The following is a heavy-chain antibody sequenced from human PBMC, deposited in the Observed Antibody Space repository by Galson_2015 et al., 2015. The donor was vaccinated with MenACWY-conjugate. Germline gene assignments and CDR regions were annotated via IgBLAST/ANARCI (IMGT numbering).Heavy chain of an antibody. CDR3: ARVPGYSYGYYDW. V-gene: IGHV3-48*02. Sequence: SLRLSCAASGFTFSTYGMNWVRQAPGKGLEWVSCISSSSSTIKYADSVQGRFTITRDNAKNSLYLQMNTLRDEDTAVYYCARVPGYSYGYYDWWGQGTLVTVSS. J-gene: IGHJ4*02. D-gene: IGHD5-18*01. CDR1: GFTFSTYG. CDR2: ISSSSSTI.